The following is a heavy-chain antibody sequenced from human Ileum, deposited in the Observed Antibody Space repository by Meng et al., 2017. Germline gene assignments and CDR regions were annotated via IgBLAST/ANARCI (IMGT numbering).Heavy chain of an antibody. V-gene: IGHV4-59*02. CDR1: GGSVSSS. CDR2: IYYSGNT. CDR3: ARDRRDSSGWFYFDY. D-gene: IGHD6-19*01. Sequence: QLLLQEAGPGLVRPSQTLSLTCTVSGGSVSSSWSWIRQPPGKGLEWIGHIYYSGNTNYNPSLKSRVTISVDTSKNQFSLKLSSVTAADTAVYFCARDRRDSSGWFYFDYWAQGTLVTVSS. J-gene: IGHJ4*02.